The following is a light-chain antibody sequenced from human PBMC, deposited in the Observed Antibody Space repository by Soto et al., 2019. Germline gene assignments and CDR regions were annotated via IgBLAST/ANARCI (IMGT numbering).Light chain of an antibody. CDR1: QNSANW. CDR2: AAS. J-gene: IGKJ1*01. CDR3: QQSYRTHLT. Sequence: DIHMTQSPSTLSASLRVRVTLTFLASQNSANWLAWYQQRPGKAPELLIYAASSLQSGVPSRFSGRGSGTDFTLSISSLQPEDFATYYCQQSYRTHLTFGQGTKVDIK. V-gene: IGKV1-39*01.